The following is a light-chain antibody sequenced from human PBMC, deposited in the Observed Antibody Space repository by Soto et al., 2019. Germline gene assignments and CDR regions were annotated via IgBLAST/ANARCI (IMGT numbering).Light chain of an antibody. CDR1: SGHSTYA. Sequence: QPVLTQSPSASASLGASVKLTCTLSSGHSTYAIAWHQQQPEKGPRYLMKLNSDGSHNKGDGIPDRISGSSSGAERHLTISSLQSEDEADYYCQTWGTAIHDVVFGGGTKLTVL. J-gene: IGLJ2*01. V-gene: IGLV4-69*01. CDR3: QTWGTAIHDVV. CDR2: LNSDGSH.